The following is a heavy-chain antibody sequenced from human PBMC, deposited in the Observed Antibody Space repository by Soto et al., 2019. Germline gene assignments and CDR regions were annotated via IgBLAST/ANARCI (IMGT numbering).Heavy chain of an antibody. D-gene: IGHD1-26*01. Sequence: QITLKESGPTLVKPTQTLTLTCTFSGFSLSTSGVGVGWIRQPPGKALEWLALIYWDDDKRYSPSLKSRLTLSKAPTKNHVVVTIPTTDPVDTATYYCARRASPPDLCGRLYPDYDYYGMDVCGHGTTLTFSS. J-gene: IGHJ6*02. V-gene: IGHV2-5*02. CDR2: IYWDDDK. CDR1: GFSLSTSGVG. CDR3: ARRASPPDLCGRLYPDYDYYGMDV.